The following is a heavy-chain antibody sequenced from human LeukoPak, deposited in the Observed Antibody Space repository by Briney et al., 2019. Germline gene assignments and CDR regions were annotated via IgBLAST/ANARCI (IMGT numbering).Heavy chain of an antibody. CDR3: AREATITRFGY. Sequence: SGGSLRLSCAASGFTVSSNYMSWVRQAPGKGLEWVSVIYSGGSTNYADSVKGRFTISRDNSKNTLYLQMNSLRAEDTAVYYCAREATITRFGYWGQGTLVTVSS. CDR1: GFTVSSNY. CDR2: IYSGGST. V-gene: IGHV3-53*01. D-gene: IGHD5-24*01. J-gene: IGHJ4*02.